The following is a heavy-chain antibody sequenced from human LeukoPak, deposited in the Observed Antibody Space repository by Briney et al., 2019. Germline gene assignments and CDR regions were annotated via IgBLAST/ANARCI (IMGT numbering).Heavy chain of an antibody. D-gene: IGHD1-1*01. Sequence: GGSLRLSCAASGFTFSNYAMHWIRQAPGKGLEWVSYISTTSSFTKYADSVKGRFTISRDNAKNSLYLQMNSLRAEDTAVYHCARNTGTYDYWGQGTLVTVSS. V-gene: IGHV3-11*06. J-gene: IGHJ4*02. CDR2: ISTTSSFT. CDR3: ARNTGTYDY. CDR1: GFTFSNYA.